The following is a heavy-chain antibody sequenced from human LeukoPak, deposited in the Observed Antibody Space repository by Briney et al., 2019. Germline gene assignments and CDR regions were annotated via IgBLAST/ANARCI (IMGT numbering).Heavy chain of an antibody. CDR3: ARDLRPGIAAAGTDY. J-gene: IGHJ4*02. Sequence: PGGPLSLSRVACVFIHRSYSINWVRQARARGREGVSSISSSSSYIYYADSVKGRFTNARDNPKNSLYLQMNSLRAQDTAVYYCARDLRPGIAAAGTDYWGQGTLVTVSS. CDR1: VFIHRSYS. V-gene: IGHV3-21*01. D-gene: IGHD6-13*01. CDR2: ISSSSSYI.